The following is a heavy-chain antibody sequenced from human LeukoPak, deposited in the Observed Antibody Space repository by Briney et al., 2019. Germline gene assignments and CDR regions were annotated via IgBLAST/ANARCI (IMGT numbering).Heavy chain of an antibody. CDR3: ARENQLLHWFDP. V-gene: IGHV4-39*07. D-gene: IGHD2-2*01. J-gene: IGHJ5*02. CDR1: GGSFSSNSYY. Sequence: PSETLSLTCTVSGGSFSSNSYYWGWVRQPPGKGLEWIGNMYYSGSTYYNPSLKSRVTISIDTSKNQFSLKLNSVTAADTAVYYCARENQLLHWFDPWGQGTLVTVSS. CDR2: MYYSGST.